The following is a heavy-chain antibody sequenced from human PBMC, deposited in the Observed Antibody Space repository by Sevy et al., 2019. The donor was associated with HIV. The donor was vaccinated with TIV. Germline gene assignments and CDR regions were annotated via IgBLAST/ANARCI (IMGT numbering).Heavy chain of an antibody. D-gene: IGHD6-19*01. CDR2: ISGSGGST. Sequence: GGSLRLSCAASGFTFSSYAMSWVRQAPGKGLEWVSAISGSGGSTYYADSVKGRFTISRDNSKNTLYLQMNSLRAEDTAVXXXAKQYSSGWYHFDYWGQGTLVTVSS. CDR1: GFTFSSYA. J-gene: IGHJ4*02. V-gene: IGHV3-23*01. CDR3: AKQYSSGWYHFDY.